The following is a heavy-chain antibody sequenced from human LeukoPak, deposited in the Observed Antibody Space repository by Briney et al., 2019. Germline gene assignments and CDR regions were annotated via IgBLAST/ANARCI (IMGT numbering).Heavy chain of an antibody. V-gene: IGHV4-59*01. CDR3: ARGIESYGDYGY. CDR2: MYNSGST. J-gene: IGHJ4*02. Sequence: PSETLSLTCTVSVGSISGSYWSWIRQPPGKGLEWIAYMYNSGSTNYNPSLKSRVTISIDTSKNQFSLKLSSLTAADTAIYYCARGIESYGDYGYWGQGILVTVSS. D-gene: IGHD4-17*01. CDR1: VGSISGSY.